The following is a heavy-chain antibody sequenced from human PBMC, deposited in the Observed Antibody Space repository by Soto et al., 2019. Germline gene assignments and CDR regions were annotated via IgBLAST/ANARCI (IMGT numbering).Heavy chain of an antibody. CDR2: IRTAAYGETT. CDR1: GFTLSDYP. Sequence: GGSLRLSCTASGFTLSDYPMSWFRQAPGKGLEWVAYIRTAAYGETTEYAASVKDRFTISRDDSESIASLQMNSLKTEDTAVDYCTRAIRLSGDAFDIWGQGTMVTVSS. V-gene: IGHV3-49*03. CDR3: TRAIRLSGDAFDI. D-gene: IGHD3-3*01. J-gene: IGHJ3*02.